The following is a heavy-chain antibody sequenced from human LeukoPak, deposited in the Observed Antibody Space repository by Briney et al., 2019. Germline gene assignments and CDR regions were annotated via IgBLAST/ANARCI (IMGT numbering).Heavy chain of an antibody. D-gene: IGHD2-8*01. CDR1: GGSFRDYS. J-gene: IGHJ6*03. V-gene: IGHV4-34*01. Sequence: SETLSLTCAVYGGSFRDYSWTWIRQPPGKGLEWIGEINESGGTNYNPSLMSRVIMSVDTSKSQISLKVSSVTAAHTAVYYCARVAYRYSINDWSRTGLGAYPTKYYYYMDVWGKGTTVTVSS. CDR3: ARVAYRYSINDWSRTGLGAYPTKYYYYMDV. CDR2: INESGGT.